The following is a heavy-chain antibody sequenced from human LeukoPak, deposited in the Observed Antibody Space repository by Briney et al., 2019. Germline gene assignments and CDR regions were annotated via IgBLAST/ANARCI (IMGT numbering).Heavy chain of an antibody. CDR1: GFTFSTYT. CDR3: ARNWWIKSYYAMDV. J-gene: IGHJ6*02. V-gene: IGHV3-21*05. D-gene: IGHD5-12*01. CDR2: ISGSSSDI. Sequence: GGSLRLSYVGSGFTFSTYTMIWVRQAPGKGLEWISYISGSSSDIYYADSVKGRFTISRDNGKKSVYLQMSSLRGEDTAVYYCARNWWIKSYYAMDVWGQGTTVTVSS.